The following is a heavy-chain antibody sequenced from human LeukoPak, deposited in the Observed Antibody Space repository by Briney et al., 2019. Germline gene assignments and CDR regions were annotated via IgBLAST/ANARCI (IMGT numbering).Heavy chain of an antibody. Sequence: ASVKVSCKASGYTFTSYYMHWVRQAPGQGLEWMGIINPSGGSTSYVQKFQGRVTMTRDTSTSTVYMELSSLRSEDTAVYYCARGENSGSYAGAHYYFDYWGQGTLVTVSS. CDR3: ARGENSGSYAGAHYYFDY. D-gene: IGHD1-26*01. CDR1: GYTFTSYY. CDR2: INPSGGST. V-gene: IGHV1-46*01. J-gene: IGHJ4*02.